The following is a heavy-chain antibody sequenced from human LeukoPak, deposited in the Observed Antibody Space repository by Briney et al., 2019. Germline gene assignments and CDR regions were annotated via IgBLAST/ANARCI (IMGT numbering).Heavy chain of an antibody. CDR2: ISSSSKTI. D-gene: IGHD3-3*01. V-gene: IGHV3-48*02. CDR3: ARAQGISDY. J-gene: IGHJ4*02. CDR1: GVTFSSHS. Sequence: GGSLRLSCAPSGVTFSSHSMNSVGQAPGKGLEWVSYISSSSKTIYYADSVKGRFTISRDNAKNSLYLQMNSLRDKDSAVYYCARAQGISDYWPRGTLVTVSS.